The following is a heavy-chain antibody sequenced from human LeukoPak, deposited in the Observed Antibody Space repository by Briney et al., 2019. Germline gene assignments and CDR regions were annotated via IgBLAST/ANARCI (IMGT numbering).Heavy chain of an antibody. D-gene: IGHD3-22*01. Sequence: GSLRLSCAASGFTFSDYYMSWIRQAPGKGLEWVSYISSSGGTIYYADSVKGRFTISRDNAKNSLYLQMNSLRAEDTAVYYCARDLYYDSSGYYYNYWGQGTLVTVSS. J-gene: IGHJ4*02. V-gene: IGHV3-11*01. CDR1: GFTFSDYY. CDR3: ARDLYYDSSGYYYNY. CDR2: ISSSGGTI.